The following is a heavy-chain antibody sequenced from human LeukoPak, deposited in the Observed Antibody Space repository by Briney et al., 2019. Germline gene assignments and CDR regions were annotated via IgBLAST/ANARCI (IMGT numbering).Heavy chain of an antibody. CDR1: GYTFTSYY. V-gene: IGHV1-46*01. D-gene: IGHD2-2*01. Sequence: GASAKVSCTASGYTFTSYYMHGGRQAPGQGLEWMVGINPSGGSTSYAQRFQGRVTMTRDMSTSTVYMELSSMRSEDTAVYYCARVTSIGGPAAKSIWFDPWGQGTLVTVSS. J-gene: IGHJ5*02. CDR3: ARVTSIGGPAAKSIWFDP. CDR2: INPSGGST.